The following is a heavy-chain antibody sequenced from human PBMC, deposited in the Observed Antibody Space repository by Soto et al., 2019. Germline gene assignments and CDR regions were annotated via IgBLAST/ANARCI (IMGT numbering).Heavy chain of an antibody. CDR3: ARDARGTRGFDEMDI. Sequence: GASVKVSCKASGGTFSSYAISWVRQAPGQGLEWMGGIIPIFGTANYAQKFQGRVTITADESTSTAYMELSSLRSEDTAVYYCARDARGTRGFDEMDIWGQGTTVTVSS. CDR1: GGTFSSYA. J-gene: IGHJ6*02. D-gene: IGHD3-9*01. CDR2: IIPIFGTA. V-gene: IGHV1-69*13.